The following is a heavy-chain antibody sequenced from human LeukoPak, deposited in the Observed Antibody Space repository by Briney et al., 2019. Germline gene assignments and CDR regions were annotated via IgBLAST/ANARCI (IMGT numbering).Heavy chain of an antibody. V-gene: IGHV1-18*01. Sequence: ASVKVSCKASGYTFTSYVISWVRQAPEQGLEWMGWISAYNGNTNYAQKLQGRVTMTTDTSTSTAYMELRSLRSDDTAVYYCARDSRPLPSHYYDSSGYYYLDFDYWGQGTLVTVSS. D-gene: IGHD3-22*01. CDR1: GYTFTSYV. CDR3: ARDSRPLPSHYYDSSGYYYLDFDY. CDR2: ISAYNGNT. J-gene: IGHJ4*02.